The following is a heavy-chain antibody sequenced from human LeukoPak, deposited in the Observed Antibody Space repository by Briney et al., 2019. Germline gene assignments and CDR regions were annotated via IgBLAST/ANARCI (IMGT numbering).Heavy chain of an antibody. CDR1: GGSISSYY. Sequence: PSETLSLTCTVSGGSISSYYWSWIRQPPGKGLEWIGYIYYSGSTNYNLSIKSRVTISVDTSKNQFSLKLSSVTAADTAVYYCARDHYSGYGLSCDYWGQGTPVTVSS. V-gene: IGHV4-59*01. CDR3: ARDHYSGYGLSCDY. CDR2: IYYSGST. D-gene: IGHD5-12*01. J-gene: IGHJ4*02.